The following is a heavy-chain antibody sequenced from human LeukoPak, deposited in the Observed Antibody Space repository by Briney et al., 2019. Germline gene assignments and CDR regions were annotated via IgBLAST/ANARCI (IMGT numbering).Heavy chain of an antibody. J-gene: IGHJ5*02. CDR2: IYYSGST. V-gene: IGHV4-39*01. CDR1: GGSISSSSYY. CDR3: ARHIVVVPAAMPGGYNWFDP. Sequence: SEILSLTCTVSGGSISSSSYYWGWIRQPPGKGLEWIGSIYYSGSTYYNPSLKSRVTISVDTSKNQFSLKLSSVTAADTAVYYCARHIVVVPAAMPGGYNWFDPWGQGTLVTVSS. D-gene: IGHD2-2*01.